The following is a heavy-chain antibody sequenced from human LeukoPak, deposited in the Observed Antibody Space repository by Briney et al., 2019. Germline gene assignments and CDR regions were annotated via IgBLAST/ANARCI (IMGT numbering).Heavy chain of an antibody. J-gene: IGHJ4*02. V-gene: IGHV4-59*12. CDR3: ARESYSGSYDY. CDR2: IYYSGST. D-gene: IGHD1-26*01. Sequence: SETLSLTCTVSGGSISSYYWSWIRQPPGKGLEWIGYIYYSGSTNYSPSLKSRVTISVDTSKNQFSLKLSSVTAADTAVYYCARESYSGSYDYWGQGTLVTVSS. CDR1: GGSISSYY.